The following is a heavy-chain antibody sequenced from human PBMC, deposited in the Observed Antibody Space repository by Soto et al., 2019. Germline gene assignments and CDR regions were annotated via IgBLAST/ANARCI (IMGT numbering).Heavy chain of an antibody. Sequence: PSETLSLTCTVSGGSIISGGYYWSWIRQHPGKGLEWIGYIYYSGSTYYNPSLRSRLTMSVDTSKRQFSLRLSSVTSADTAVYFCAGGPDYGDYDAWGQGTLVTVSS. CDR3: AGGPDYGDYDA. CDR2: IYYSGST. D-gene: IGHD4-17*01. J-gene: IGHJ5*02. CDR1: GGSIISGGYY. V-gene: IGHV4-31*03.